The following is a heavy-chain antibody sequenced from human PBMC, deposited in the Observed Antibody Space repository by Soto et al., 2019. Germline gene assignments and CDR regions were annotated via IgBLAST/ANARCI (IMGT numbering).Heavy chain of an antibody. D-gene: IGHD3-10*01. CDR3: ARGAGSYPIRMDV. CDR2: ISSSGGTI. V-gene: IGHV3-48*03. CDR1: GFTFSSHE. Sequence: EVQLVESGGGLVQPGGSLRLSCAASGFTFSSHEMKWVRQAPGKGLEWVSYISSSGGTIYYADSVKGRFTTSRDNAKNSLYLQMKSLRAEDTAVYYCARGAGSYPIRMDVWGQGTTVTVSS. J-gene: IGHJ6*02.